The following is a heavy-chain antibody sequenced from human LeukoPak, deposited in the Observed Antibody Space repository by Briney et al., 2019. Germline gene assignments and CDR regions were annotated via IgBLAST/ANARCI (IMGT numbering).Heavy chain of an antibody. Sequence: GGSLRLSCAASGLTFSSYSMNWVRQAPGKGLEWVSYISSRSRTIYYADSVKGRFTISRDNAKNSLYLQINSLRAEDTAVYFCARDQYDDSSGYYTWGGFDIWGQGTMVTVSS. D-gene: IGHD3-22*01. V-gene: IGHV3-48*01. J-gene: IGHJ3*02. CDR3: ARDQYDDSSGYYTWGGFDI. CDR2: ISSRSRTI. CDR1: GLTFSSYS.